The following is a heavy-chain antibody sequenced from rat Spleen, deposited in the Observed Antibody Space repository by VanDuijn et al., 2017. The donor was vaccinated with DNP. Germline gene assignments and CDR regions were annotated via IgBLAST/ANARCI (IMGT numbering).Heavy chain of an antibody. CDR1: GFTFSNFY. J-gene: IGHJ1*01. V-gene: IGHV5S23*01. CDR3: ARGSSSIYWYFDF. CDR2: ISPSGSST. D-gene: IGHD1-2*01. Sequence: EVQLVESGGGLVQPGRSLKLSCAASGFTFSNFYMAWVRQAPKKGLEWVAAISPSGSSTYYPDSVKGRFTISRADAKSSLYLQMNSLKSEDTATYYCARGSSSIYWYFDFWGPGTMVTVSS.